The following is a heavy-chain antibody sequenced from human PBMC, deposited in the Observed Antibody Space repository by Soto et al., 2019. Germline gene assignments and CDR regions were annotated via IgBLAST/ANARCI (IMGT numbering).Heavy chain of an antibody. CDR2: ISGSGGST. V-gene: IGHV3-23*01. D-gene: IGHD5-18*01. CDR1: GVTFSSYA. Sequence: EVQLLESGGGLVQPGGSLRLSCAASGVTFSSYAMSWVRQAPGKGLEWVSAISGSGGSTYYADSVKGRFTISRDNSKNTLYLQMNSLRAEDTAVYYCAKDRSGWRIQLPHEGWGQGTLVTVSS. CDR3: AKDRSGWRIQLPHEG. J-gene: IGHJ4*02.